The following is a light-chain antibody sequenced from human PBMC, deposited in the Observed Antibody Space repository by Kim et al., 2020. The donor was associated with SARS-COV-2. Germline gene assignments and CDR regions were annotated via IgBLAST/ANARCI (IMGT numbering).Light chain of an antibody. Sequence: EIVMTQSPAPLSVSPGESATLSCRASQSVGNNLAWYQQKLGQAPRLLIYGASTRATGIPARFSGSGSGTEFTLTISSLQSEDFAVYDCQQYNSWPMTFGQGTKVDIK. V-gene: IGKV3-15*01. CDR3: QQYNSWPMT. CDR2: GAS. J-gene: IGKJ1*01. CDR1: QSVGNN.